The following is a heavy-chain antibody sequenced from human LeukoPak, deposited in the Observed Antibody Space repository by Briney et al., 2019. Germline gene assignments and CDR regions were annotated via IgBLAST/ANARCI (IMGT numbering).Heavy chain of an antibody. CDR2: ISFDSSNK. CDR1: GFTFTNYA. Sequence: GGSLRLSCAASGFTFTNYAMHWVRQAPGKGLEWVAVISFDSSNKYYADSVKGRFTISRDNSQNTLYLETNSLRVEDTAMFHCAAAYCSSTACSPLAYWGQGILVTVPS. CDR3: AAAYCSSTACSPLAY. D-gene: IGHD2-2*01. J-gene: IGHJ4*02. V-gene: IGHV3-30*03.